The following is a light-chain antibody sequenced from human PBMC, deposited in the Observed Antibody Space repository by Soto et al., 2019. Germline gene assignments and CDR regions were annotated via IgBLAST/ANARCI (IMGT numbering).Light chain of an antibody. CDR2: DTN. Sequence: QSVLTQPPSVSAAPGQKVTISCSGSSSNIGNNYISWYQHLTGTAPKLLIYDTNKRPSGIPDRFSGSKSGTSATLGITGLQTGDEADYYCGTWDSSLSAAIFGGGTKVTVL. CDR1: SSNIGNNY. CDR3: GTWDSSLSAAI. J-gene: IGLJ2*01. V-gene: IGLV1-51*01.